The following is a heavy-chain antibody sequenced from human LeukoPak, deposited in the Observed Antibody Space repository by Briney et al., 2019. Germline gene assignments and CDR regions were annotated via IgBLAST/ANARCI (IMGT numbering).Heavy chain of an antibody. J-gene: IGHJ4*02. Sequence: GGSLRLSCAASGFTFSNSDIHWVRQAPGKGLEWVAFIRYDGSDEYYADSVKGRFTISRDNTKNTLYLQMNSLRTEDAAVYYCAKAPLFDYWGQGTLVTVSS. CDR2: IRYDGSDE. CDR1: GFTFSNSD. CDR3: AKAPLFDY. V-gene: IGHV3-30*02.